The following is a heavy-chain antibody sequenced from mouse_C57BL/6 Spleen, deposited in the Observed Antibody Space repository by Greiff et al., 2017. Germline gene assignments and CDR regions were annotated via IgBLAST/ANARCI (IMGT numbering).Heavy chain of an antibody. CDR3: ARCDYGSSYCFDY. J-gene: IGHJ2*01. Sequence: EVQLQQSGPELVKPGASVKISCKASGYTFTDYYMNWVKQSHGKSLEWIGDINPNNGGTSYNQKFKGKATLTVDKSSSTAYMELRSLTSDDSAVYYCARCDYGSSYCFDYWGQGTTLTVSS. V-gene: IGHV1-26*01. D-gene: IGHD1-1*01. CDR2: INPNNGGT. CDR1: GYTFTDYY.